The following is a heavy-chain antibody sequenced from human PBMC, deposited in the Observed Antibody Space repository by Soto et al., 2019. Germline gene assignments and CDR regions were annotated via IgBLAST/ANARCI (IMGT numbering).Heavy chain of an antibody. CDR2: ISYDGSNK. J-gene: IGHJ4*02. CDR1: GFTFSSYG. Sequence: GGSLRLSCAASGFTFSSYGMHWVRQAPGKGLEWVAVISYDGSNKYYADSVKGRFTISRDNSKNTLYLQMNSLRAEDTAVYYCAKDWGYYYDSSGGREHFLDYWGQGTLVTVSS. CDR3: AKDWGYYYDSSGGREHFLDY. D-gene: IGHD3-22*01. V-gene: IGHV3-30*18.